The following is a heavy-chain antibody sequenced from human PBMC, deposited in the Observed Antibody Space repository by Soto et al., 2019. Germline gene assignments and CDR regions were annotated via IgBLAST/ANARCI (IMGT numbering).Heavy chain of an antibody. Sequence: LGTLSLTCIVSNFAISSGYYWGWIRQSRGTGLEWIATIYHTGHTYYNPSLKSRVTISVDTSENHASLKLSAVTAADTAFYYCARVMEEFSLPGSLDFDFWGQGTLVTVSS. V-gene: IGHV4-38-2*02. CDR2: IYHTGHT. CDR3: ARVMEEFSLPGSLDFDF. CDR1: NFAISSGYY. D-gene: IGHD3-16*01. J-gene: IGHJ4*02.